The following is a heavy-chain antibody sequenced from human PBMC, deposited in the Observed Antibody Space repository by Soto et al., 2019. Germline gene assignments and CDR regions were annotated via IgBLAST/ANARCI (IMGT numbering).Heavy chain of an antibody. CDR1: GYTFTSYY. V-gene: IGHV1-46*03. CDR2: INPSGGST. J-gene: IGHJ6*03. Sequence: GASVKVSCKASGYTFTSYYMHWVRQAPGQGLEWMGIINPSGGSTSYAQKFQGRVTMTRDTSTSTVYMELSSLRSEDTAVYYCARVVYDFWSGYQNRAYYYYYIDVWGKGTTVTVSS. D-gene: IGHD3-3*01. CDR3: ARVVYDFWSGYQNRAYYYYYIDV.